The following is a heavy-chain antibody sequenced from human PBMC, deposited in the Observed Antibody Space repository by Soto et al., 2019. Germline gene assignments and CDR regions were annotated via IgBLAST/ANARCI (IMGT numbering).Heavy chain of an antibody. CDR2: MNPNSCNT. D-gene: IGHD6-13*01. CDR1: GYTFTSYD. J-gene: IGHJ6*02. Sequence: ASVKVSCKASGYTFTSYDINWVRQATGQGLEWMGWMNPNSCNTGYAQKFQGRVTMTRNTSISTAYMELSSLRSEDTAVYYCARGPYSSSWYSYYYYYGMDVWGQGTTVTVSS. CDR3: ARGPYSSSWYSYYYYYGMDV. V-gene: IGHV1-8*01.